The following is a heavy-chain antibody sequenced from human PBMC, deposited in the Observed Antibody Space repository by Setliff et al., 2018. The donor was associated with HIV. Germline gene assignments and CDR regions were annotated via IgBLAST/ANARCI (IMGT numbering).Heavy chain of an antibody. J-gene: IGHJ4*02. CDR2: INHSGST. CDR1: GGSLSGYY. Sequence: SETLSLTCAVYGGSLSGYYWSWIRQPPGKGLEWIGEINHSGSTNYNPSLKSRVTISVDTSKNQFSLKLSSVTAADTAVYYWARVRTNWDYDFWSGHISSDYFDYWGQGTLVTAPQ. D-gene: IGHD3-3*01. CDR3: ARVRTNWDYDFWSGHISSDYFDY. V-gene: IGHV4-34*01.